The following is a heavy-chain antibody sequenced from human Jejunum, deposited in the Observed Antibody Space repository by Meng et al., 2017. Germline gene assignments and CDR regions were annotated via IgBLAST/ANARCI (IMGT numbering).Heavy chain of an antibody. J-gene: IGHJ4*02. Sequence: VQRWERGGGCVKSGWSLSRFCSVYGLTFSDYKRGGIRQAQGKGLEWVSFIAPSASTIYYADSVGGRFTFSRDNAKNSLYLQMNSLRVEDTAVYYCARGCTRPDYWGQGTLVTVSS. CDR3: ARGCTRPDY. CDR2: IAPSASTI. D-gene: IGHD2-2*01. CDR1: GLTFSDYK. V-gene: IGHV3-11*01.